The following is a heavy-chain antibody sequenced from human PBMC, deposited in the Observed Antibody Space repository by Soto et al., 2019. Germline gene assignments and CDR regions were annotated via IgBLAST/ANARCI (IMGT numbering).Heavy chain of an antibody. CDR3: AREGVQGYSGNSVDY. CDR2: INPNSGGT. Sequence: QVQLVQSGAEEKRPGASVKVSCKASGYIFTDYYMHWVRQAPGQGLEWMGWINPNSGGTNYAQKFQDRVTMTRDTSISTTDMEVSRLTSDDTAMYYCAREGVQGYSGNSVDYWGQGTLVTVSS. CDR1: GYIFTDYY. V-gene: IGHV1-2*02. D-gene: IGHD4-4*01. J-gene: IGHJ4*02.